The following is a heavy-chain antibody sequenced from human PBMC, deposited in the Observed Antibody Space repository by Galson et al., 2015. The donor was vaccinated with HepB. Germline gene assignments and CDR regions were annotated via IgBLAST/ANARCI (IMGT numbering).Heavy chain of an antibody. CDR3: ARGYYGSGRLDY. V-gene: IGHV4-4*02. Sequence: TLSLTCAVSGDSISSSHWWNWVRQPPGKGLECIGEIYHTGNTNYNPYLKSRVTISVDKSKNQFSLKLSSVTAADTAVYYCARGYYGSGRLDYWGQGTLVTASS. CDR1: GDSISSSHW. J-gene: IGHJ4*02. D-gene: IGHD3-10*01. CDR2: IYHTGNT.